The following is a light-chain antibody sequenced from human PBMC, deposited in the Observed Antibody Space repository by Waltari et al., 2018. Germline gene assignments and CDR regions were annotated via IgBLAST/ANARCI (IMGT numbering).Light chain of an antibody. J-gene: IGLJ3*02. Sequence: QSVLTQPPSVSGAPGQRVTISCTGTSYNIGANYHVHWYQQLPGTAPKLLIYDNNNRPSGVPDRFSGSKSGTSASLAITGLQAEDEANYYCQSYDNSLSGSWVFGGGTKLTVL. CDR2: DNN. CDR1: SYNIGANYH. V-gene: IGLV1-40*01. CDR3: QSYDNSLSGSWV.